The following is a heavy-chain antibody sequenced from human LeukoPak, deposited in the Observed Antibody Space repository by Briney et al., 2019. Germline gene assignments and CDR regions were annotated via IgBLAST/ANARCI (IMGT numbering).Heavy chain of an antibody. V-gene: IGHV4-61*02. CDR1: GGSISSSSHY. CDR2: IHTSGST. CDR3: ARDAYYYGSESYFFDY. J-gene: IGHJ4*02. D-gene: IGHD3-10*01. Sequence: SETLSLTCTVSGGSISSSSHYWGWIRQPAGKGLEWIGRIHTSGSTKYNPSLKSRVTMSVDTSKNQFSLKLSSVTAADTAVYYCARDAYYYGSESYFFDYWGQGTLVTVSS.